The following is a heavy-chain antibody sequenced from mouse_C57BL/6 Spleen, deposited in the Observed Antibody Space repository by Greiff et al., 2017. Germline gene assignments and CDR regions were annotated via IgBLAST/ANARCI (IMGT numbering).Heavy chain of an antibody. CDR3: ARGGSYYGSSYAMDY. CDR1: GFTFSDYY. D-gene: IGHD1-1*01. CDR2: INYDGSST. Sequence: EVQVVESEGGLVQPGSSMKLSCTASGFTFSDYYMAWVRQVPEKGLEWVANINYDGSSTYYLDSLKSRFIISRDNAKNILYLQMSSLKSEDTATYYCARGGSYYGSSYAMDYWGQGTSVTVSS. V-gene: IGHV5-16*01. J-gene: IGHJ4*01.